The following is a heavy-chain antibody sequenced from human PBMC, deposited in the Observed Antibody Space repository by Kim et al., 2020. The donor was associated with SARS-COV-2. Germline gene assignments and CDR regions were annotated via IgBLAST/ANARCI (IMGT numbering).Heavy chain of an antibody. CDR2: IWYDGSNK. CDR1: GFTFSSYG. Sequence: GGSLRLSCAASGFTFSSYGMHWVRQAPGKGLEWVVVIWYDGSNKYYADSVKGRFTISRDNSKNTLYLQMNSLRAEDTAVYYCARAYVEYYYDSSGYWDYWGQGTLVTVSS. J-gene: IGHJ4*02. D-gene: IGHD3-22*01. V-gene: IGHV3-33*01. CDR3: ARAYVEYYYDSSGYWDY.